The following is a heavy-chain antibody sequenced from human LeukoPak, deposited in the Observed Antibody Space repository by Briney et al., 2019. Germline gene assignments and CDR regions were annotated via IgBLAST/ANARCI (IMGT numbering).Heavy chain of an antibody. CDR2: ICGSVGST. Sequence: GGSLRLSCGASGFTLRRYPVSAVRGAPGGGVEGVSYICGSVGSTYYADSVKGHLTISIDNSKNTLYLQMNSLRAEDTAVYYGAKAGRNLENYYYYYGMDVWGQGTTVTVSS. V-gene: IGHV3-23*01. J-gene: IGHJ6*02. CDR3: AKAGRNLENYYYYYGMDV. D-gene: IGHD1-14*01. CDR1: GFTLRRYP.